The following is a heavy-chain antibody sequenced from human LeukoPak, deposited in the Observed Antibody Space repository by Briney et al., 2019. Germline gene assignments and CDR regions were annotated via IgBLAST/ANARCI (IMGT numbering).Heavy chain of an antibody. CDR3: ARDSLSGSSYDPFDI. Sequence: PSQTLSLTCTVSGGSISSYYWTWIRQPPGKGLEWIGYIHDNGRTNYNPSLKSRVTISVDTSKNHFSLKLSSVTAADTAVYYCARDSLSGSSYDPFDIWGQGTMVTVSS. J-gene: IGHJ3*02. CDR1: GGSISSYY. CDR2: IHDNGRT. D-gene: IGHD1-26*01. V-gene: IGHV4-59*01.